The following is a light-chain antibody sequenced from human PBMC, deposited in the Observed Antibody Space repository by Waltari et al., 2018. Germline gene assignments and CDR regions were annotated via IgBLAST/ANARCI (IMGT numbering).Light chain of an antibody. CDR3: QHYVRLPAT. V-gene: IGKV3-20*01. CDR1: QSVSRA. J-gene: IGKJ1*01. CDR2: GAS. Sequence: EIVLTQPPGTLPSSPGERVTPSCRTSQSVSRALAWYQQKPGQAPRLLIFGASNRATGIPDRFSGSGSETDFSLTISRLEPEDFAVYYCQHYVRLPATFGRGTKVEIK.